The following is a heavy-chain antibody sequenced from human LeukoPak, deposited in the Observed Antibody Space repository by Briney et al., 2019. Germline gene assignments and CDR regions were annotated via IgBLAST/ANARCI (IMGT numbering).Heavy chain of an antibody. D-gene: IGHD1-7*01. CDR2: ISADGSID. J-gene: IGHJ5*02. V-gene: IGHV3-30*03. CDR3: TREGLGTTFSAWFDP. Sequence: GGSLRLSCAASGFTFRNYGMHWVRQAPGKGLEWLAVISADGSIDYYTDSVRGRLTVSRDNSKNTLYLQMNSLRVEDTAVYYCTREGLGTTFSAWFDPWGQGTLVFVSS. CDR1: GFTFRNYG.